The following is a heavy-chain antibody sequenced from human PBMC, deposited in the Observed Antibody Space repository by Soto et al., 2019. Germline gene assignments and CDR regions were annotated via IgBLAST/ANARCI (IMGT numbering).Heavy chain of an antibody. CDR2: ISGSGGHS. Sequence: LRLSCAASGFTFNDYAMAWVRQAPGQGLEWVSSISGSGGHSSYVDSVRGRFTISRDNVNNILSLDMSDLRAEDTALYYCAKDCRRLAVTGSAFDSWGQGALVTVSS. J-gene: IGHJ4*02. V-gene: IGHV3-23*01. CDR1: GFTFNDYA. CDR3: AKDCRRLAVTGSAFDS. D-gene: IGHD6-19*01.